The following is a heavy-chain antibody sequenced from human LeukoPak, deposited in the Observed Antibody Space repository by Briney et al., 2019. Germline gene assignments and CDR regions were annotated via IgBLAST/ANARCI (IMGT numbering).Heavy chain of an antibody. J-gene: IGHJ3*02. CDR1: GFTFSSYS. Sequence: PGGSLRLSCAASGFTFSSYSMNWVRQAPGKGLEWVSSISSSSSYIYYADSVKGRFTISRDNAKNSLYLQMNSLRAEDTAVYYCAREPTGYSSGWVPLDAFDIWGQGTMVTVSS. CDR3: AREPTGYSSGWVPLDAFDI. V-gene: IGHV3-21*01. CDR2: ISSSSSYI. D-gene: IGHD6-19*01.